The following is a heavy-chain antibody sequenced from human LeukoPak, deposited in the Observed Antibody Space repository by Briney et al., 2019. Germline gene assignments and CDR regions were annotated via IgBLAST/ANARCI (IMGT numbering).Heavy chain of an antibody. CDR1: GFTFSSYA. CDR2: ISYDGSNK. V-gene: IGHV3-30*04. CDR3: ARGYYGSGSYCDY. Sequence: PGGSLRLSCAASGFTFSSYAMHWVRQAPGKGLEWVAVISYDGSNKYYADSVKGRFTISRDNAKNSLYLQMNSLRAEDTAVYHCARGYYGSGSYCDYWGQGTLVTVSS. J-gene: IGHJ4*02. D-gene: IGHD3-10*01.